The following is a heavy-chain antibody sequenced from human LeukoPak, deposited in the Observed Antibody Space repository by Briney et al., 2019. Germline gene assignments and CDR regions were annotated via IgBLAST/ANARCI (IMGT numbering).Heavy chain of an antibody. CDR1: GGSISNYY. CDR2: IYSSGST. Sequence: PSETLSLTCTVSGGSISNYYYSWIRQPAGKGLEWIGRIYSSGSTNYNPSLKSRVTMSVETSKNQFSLILSSVTASDTAVYYCARKNSGGWYFDYWGQGTLVTVSS. D-gene: IGHD6-19*01. V-gene: IGHV4-4*07. J-gene: IGHJ4*02. CDR3: ARKNSGGWYFDY.